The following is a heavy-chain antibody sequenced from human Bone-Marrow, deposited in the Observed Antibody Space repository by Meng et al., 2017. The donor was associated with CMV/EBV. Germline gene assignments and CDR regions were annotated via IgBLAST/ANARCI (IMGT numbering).Heavy chain of an antibody. J-gene: IGHJ4*02. CDR2: IRYDGSNK. D-gene: IGHD3-22*01. CDR1: GFTFSSYG. V-gene: IGHV3-30*02. Sequence: GESLKISCAASGFTFSSYGMHWVRQAPGKGLEWVAFIRYDGSNKYYADSVKGRFTISRDNSKNTLYLQMNSLRAEDTAVYYCAKDLQYYYDSSGTQDFDYWGQRTLVTVSS. CDR3: AKDLQYYYDSSGTQDFDY.